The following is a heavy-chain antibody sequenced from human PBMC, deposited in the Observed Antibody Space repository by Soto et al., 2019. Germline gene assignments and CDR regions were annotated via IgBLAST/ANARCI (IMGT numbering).Heavy chain of an antibody. J-gene: IGHJ4*02. Sequence: PGGSLRLSCAASGFTFSSYAMKWVRQAPGKVREWVSASSGSGGSTCYADSVEGRFTISRDNSKNTLYLQMNGLRAEDTAVYSCAKDTGSTAYLIDYWGQGTLVTVSS. D-gene: IGHD1-26*01. CDR1: GFTFSSYA. CDR3: AKDTGSTAYLIDY. CDR2: SSGSGGST. V-gene: IGHV3-23*01.